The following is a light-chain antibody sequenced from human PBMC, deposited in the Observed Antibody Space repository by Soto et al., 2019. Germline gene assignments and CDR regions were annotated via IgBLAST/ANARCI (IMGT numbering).Light chain of an antibody. Sequence: DIQMTQSPSTLSASVGDRVTITCRASQTITSWLAWYQQKPGKAPNLLIYKASSLKSGVPSRFSGGGSGTEFTLTITSLQPDDFATYYCQQYNTSPWTFGQGTKVDIK. CDR2: KAS. V-gene: IGKV1-5*03. CDR1: QTITSW. CDR3: QQYNTSPWT. J-gene: IGKJ1*01.